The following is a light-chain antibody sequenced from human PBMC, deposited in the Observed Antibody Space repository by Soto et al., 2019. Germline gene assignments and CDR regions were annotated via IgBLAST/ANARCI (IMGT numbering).Light chain of an antibody. CDR3: QQYGSSPIT. Sequence: EIVLTQSPGTLSLSPGERATLSCRASQSVSSSYLAWYQQKPGQAPRLPIYGASSRATGIPDRFSGSGSGTDFTLAISRLEPEDYAVYYCQQYGSSPITFGQATRLEIK. CDR2: GAS. J-gene: IGKJ5*01. CDR1: QSVSSSY. V-gene: IGKV3-20*01.